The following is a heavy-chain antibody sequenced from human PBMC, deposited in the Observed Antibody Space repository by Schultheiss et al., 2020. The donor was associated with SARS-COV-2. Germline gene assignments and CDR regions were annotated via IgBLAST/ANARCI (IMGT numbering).Heavy chain of an antibody. J-gene: IGHJ6*03. CDR3: AKYAAAGTGGNYYMDV. CDR2: ISSSGSTI. D-gene: IGHD6-13*01. CDR1: GFTFSSYE. Sequence: GGSLRLSCAASGFTFSSYEMNWVRQAPGKGLEWVSYISSSGSTIYYADSVKGQFTISRDNSKNTLYLQMNSVRAEDTAVYYCAKYAAAGTGGNYYMDVWGKGTAVTVAS. V-gene: IGHV3-48*03.